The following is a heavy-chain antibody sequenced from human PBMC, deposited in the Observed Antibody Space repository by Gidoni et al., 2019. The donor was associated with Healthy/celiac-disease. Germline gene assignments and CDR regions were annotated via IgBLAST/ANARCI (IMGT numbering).Heavy chain of an antibody. CDR3: ARELIVGATTHAFDI. V-gene: IGHV3-11*01. CDR2: ISSSGSTI. Sequence: QVQLVESGEGLVKPGGSRRLSCAASGFTFSDYYMSWIRQAPGKGLEWVSYISSSGSTIYYADSVKGRFTISRDNAKNSLYLQMNSLRAEDTAVYYCARELIVGATTHAFDIWGQGTMVTVSS. J-gene: IGHJ3*02. D-gene: IGHD1-26*01. CDR1: GFTFSDYY.